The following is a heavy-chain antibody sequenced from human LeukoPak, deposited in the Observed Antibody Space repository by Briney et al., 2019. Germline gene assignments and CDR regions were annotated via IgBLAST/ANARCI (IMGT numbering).Heavy chain of an antibody. V-gene: IGHV3-74*01. CDR3: ARDAPSTIVGAVKGFFDY. D-gene: IGHD1-26*01. Sequence: PGGSLRLSCAASGFTFRDFWMHWVRQAPGKGPVWVSRMSPDGSATYYADSVKGRFTISRDNAENTMYLQMSSLRAEDTAVYYCARDAPSTIVGAVKGFFDYWGQGTLVTVSS. CDR1: GFTFRDFW. CDR2: MSPDGSAT. J-gene: IGHJ4*02.